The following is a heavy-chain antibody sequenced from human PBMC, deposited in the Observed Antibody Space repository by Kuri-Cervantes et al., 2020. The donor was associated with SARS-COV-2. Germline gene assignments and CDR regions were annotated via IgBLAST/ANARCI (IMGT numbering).Heavy chain of an antibody. D-gene: IGHD6-13*01. CDR3: ARALYSIPHAFQH. V-gene: IGHV4-59*01. CDR2: MYYSGST. Sequence: SETLSLTCTVSGGSISSDYWSWIRQPPGKGLEWIGHMYYSGSTNHNPSLKSRVTISIDTSKNQFSLKLSSVTAADTAVYYCARALYSIPHAFQHWGQGTLVTVSS. CDR1: GGSISSDY. J-gene: IGHJ1*01.